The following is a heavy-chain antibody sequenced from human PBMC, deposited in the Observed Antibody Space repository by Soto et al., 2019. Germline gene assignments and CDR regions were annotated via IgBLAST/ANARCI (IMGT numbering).Heavy chain of an antibody. CDR2: INLNSGGT. CDR1: GYTFTGYY. CDR3: ARDIVGGRLDAFDI. V-gene: IGHV1-2*04. D-gene: IGHD1-26*01. J-gene: IGHJ3*02. Sequence: QVQLVQSGAEVKKPGASVKVSCKASGYTFTGYYMHWVRQAPGQGLEWMGWINLNSGGTNYAQKFQGWVTMTRDTSISTAYMELSRLRSDDTAVYYCARDIVGGRLDAFDIWGQGTMVTVSS.